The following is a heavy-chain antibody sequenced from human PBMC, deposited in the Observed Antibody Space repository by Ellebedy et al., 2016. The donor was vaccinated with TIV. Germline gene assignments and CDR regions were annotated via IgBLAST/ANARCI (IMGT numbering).Heavy chain of an antibody. V-gene: IGHV4-38-2*02. CDR1: GSSISSGYY. Sequence: MPGGSLRLSCSVSGSSISSGYYWGWIRQPPGRGLEWIGSMYHSGRTYYSPSLKSRVTISVDTSKNQWSLRLSSVTAADTAVYYCARDGAGRLDYWGPGTLVTVSS. CDR2: MYHSGRT. J-gene: IGHJ4*02. CDR3: ARDGAGRLDY.